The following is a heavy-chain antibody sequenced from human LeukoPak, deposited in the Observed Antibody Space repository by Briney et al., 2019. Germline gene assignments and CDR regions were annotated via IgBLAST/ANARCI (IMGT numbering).Heavy chain of an antibody. CDR1: GGSFSGYY. D-gene: IGHD3-10*01. CDR3: ARVQPLLWFGELSYWFDP. Sequence: SETLSLTCAVYGGSFSGYYWSWIRQPPGKGLEWIGEINHSGSTNYNPSLKSRVTISVDTSKNQFSLKLSSVTAADTAVSYCARVQPLLWFGELSYWFDPWGQGTLVTVSS. CDR2: INHSGST. V-gene: IGHV4-34*01. J-gene: IGHJ5*02.